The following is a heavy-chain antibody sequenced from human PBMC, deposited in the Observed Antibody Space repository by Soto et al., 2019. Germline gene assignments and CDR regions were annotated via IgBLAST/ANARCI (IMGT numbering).Heavy chain of an antibody. J-gene: IGHJ4*01. Sequence: GGSLRLSCAASGFTFASYEMNWVRQAPGKGLEWISYIRHRGTIIYYADSVQGRFTISRDNAKNLLFLQMNSLRADDTAVYYCARDPGWEPQFDYWGQGTLVTVSS. CDR2: IRHRGTII. CDR1: GFTFASYE. D-gene: IGHD1-26*01. V-gene: IGHV3-48*03. CDR3: ARDPGWEPQFDY.